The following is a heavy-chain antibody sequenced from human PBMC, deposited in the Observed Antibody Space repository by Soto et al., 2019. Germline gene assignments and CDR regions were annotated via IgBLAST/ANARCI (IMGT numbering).Heavy chain of an antibody. D-gene: IGHD3-22*01. CDR3: ARQIYDSSGYYYAY. CDR2: IYYSGST. Sequence: SETLSLTCTVSGGSISSSSYYWGWIRQPPGKGLEWIGSIYYSGSTYYNPSLKSRVTISVDTSKNQFSLKLSSVTAADAAVYYCARQIYDSSGYYYAYGGQGTLVTVSS. V-gene: IGHV4-39*01. J-gene: IGHJ4*02. CDR1: GGSISSSSYY.